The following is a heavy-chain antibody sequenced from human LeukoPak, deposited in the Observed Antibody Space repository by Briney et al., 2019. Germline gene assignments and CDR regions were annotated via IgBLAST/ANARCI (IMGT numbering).Heavy chain of an antibody. Sequence: PSETLSLTCTVSGGSISSYYWSWIRQPAGKGLEWIGRIYTSGSTNYNPSLKGRVTMSVDTSKNQFSLKLSSVTAADTAVYYCARDSYIAVAGTNYYYGMDVWGQGTTVTVSS. CDR1: GGSISSYY. V-gene: IGHV4-4*07. D-gene: IGHD6-19*01. J-gene: IGHJ6*02. CDR3: ARDSYIAVAGTNYYYGMDV. CDR2: IYTSGST.